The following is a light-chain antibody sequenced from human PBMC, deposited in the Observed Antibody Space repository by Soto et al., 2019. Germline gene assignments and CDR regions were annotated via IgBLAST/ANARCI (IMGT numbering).Light chain of an antibody. CDR1: QSVSGW. CDR2: DAS. J-gene: IGKJ4*01. V-gene: IGKV1-5*01. Sequence: DIQMTQSPSTLSASVGDTVTVTCRVSQSVSGWLAWYQQKPGEAPKLLIYDASSLESGVPSRFSGSGSGTDFTLTISSLQPEDFATYYCQQSYSTLTFGGGTKVDIK. CDR3: QQSYSTLT.